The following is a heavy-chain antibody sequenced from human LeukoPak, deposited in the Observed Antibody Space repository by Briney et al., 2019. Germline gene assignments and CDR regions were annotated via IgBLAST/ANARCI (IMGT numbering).Heavy chain of an antibody. J-gene: IGHJ1*01. CDR2: IYYSGRT. CDR3: ARRRYYDGSGYLE. D-gene: IGHD3-22*01. Sequence: SETLSPTCSVSGDSVSRSDSYWDWIRQPPGKGLEWIGTIYYSGRTYYSPSLKSRVTMSVDPSNNQFSLTLRSVTAADTAVYYCARRRYYDGSGYLEWGQGTLLSVSS. V-gene: IGHV4-39*01. CDR1: GDSVSRSDSY.